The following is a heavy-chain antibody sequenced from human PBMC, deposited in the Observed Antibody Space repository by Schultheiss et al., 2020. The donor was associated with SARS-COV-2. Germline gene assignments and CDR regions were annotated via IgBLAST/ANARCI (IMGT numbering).Heavy chain of an antibody. CDR1: GGSFSGYY. CDR2: IYTSGST. V-gene: IGHV4-4*07. D-gene: IGHD6-19*01. Sequence: SQTLSLTCAVYGGSFSGYYWSWIRQPAGKGLEWIGRIYTSGSTNYNPSLKSRVTMSVDTSKNQFSLKLSSVTAADTAVYYCARDPRGWLESPYWYFDLWGRGTLVTGSS. J-gene: IGHJ2*01. CDR3: ARDPRGWLESPYWYFDL.